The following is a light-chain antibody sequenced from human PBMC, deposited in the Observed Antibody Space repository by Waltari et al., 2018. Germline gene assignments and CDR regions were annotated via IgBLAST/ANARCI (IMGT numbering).Light chain of an antibody. J-gene: IGKJ4*01. Sequence: EILLTQSTITLSLSQGERATLSCRARQSVGTCLAWYQHKPGQAPRLLISDASNRATGIPARFSARWSGTDFTLSISSLDPDYSAVYFCQQCTSPPPFGWGT. CDR1: QSVGTC. CDR3: QQCTSPPP. V-gene: IGKV3-11*01. CDR2: DAS.